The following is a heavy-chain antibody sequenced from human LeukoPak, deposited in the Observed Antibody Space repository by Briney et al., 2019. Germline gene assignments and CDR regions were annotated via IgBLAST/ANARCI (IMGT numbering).Heavy chain of an antibody. V-gene: IGHV4-34*01. D-gene: IGHD3-9*01. Sequence: SETLSLTCAVYGGSFSGYYWSWIRQPPGKGLEWIGEINHSGSTNYNPSLKSRVTISVDTSKIQFSLKLSSVTAADTAVYYCARRLRYFDWLLPEYYFDYWGQGTLVTVSS. J-gene: IGHJ4*02. CDR2: INHSGST. CDR1: GGSFSGYY. CDR3: ARRLRYFDWLLPEYYFDY.